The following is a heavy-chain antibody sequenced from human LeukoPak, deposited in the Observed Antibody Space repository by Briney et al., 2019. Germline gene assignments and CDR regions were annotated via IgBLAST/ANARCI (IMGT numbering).Heavy chain of an antibody. J-gene: IGHJ4*02. CDR1: GYTPTGYY. D-gene: IGHD1-14*01. CDR2: INPNNGDT. Sequence: ASVKVSCTASGYTPTGYYTYWLRQAPGQGLEWMGRINPNNGDTNYAQKFQGRVTMTRDTSINIAYMELSRLRSDDTAMYYCVIDLSCITATSRGYDYWGQGTLVTVSS. CDR3: VIDLSCITATSRGYDY. V-gene: IGHV1-2*06.